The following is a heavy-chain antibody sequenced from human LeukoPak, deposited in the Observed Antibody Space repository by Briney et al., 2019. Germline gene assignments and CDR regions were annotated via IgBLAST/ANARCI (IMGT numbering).Heavy chain of an antibody. CDR1: GFTFDDYA. J-gene: IGHJ4*02. Sequence: SLRLSCAASGFTFDDYAMHWVRQAPGKGLEWVSGISWNSGSIGYADSVKGRFTISRDNAKNSLYLQMNSLRAEDTALYYCAKGDTALDYWGQGTLVTVSS. CDR2: ISWNSGSI. CDR3: AKGDTALDY. D-gene: IGHD5-18*01. V-gene: IGHV3-9*01.